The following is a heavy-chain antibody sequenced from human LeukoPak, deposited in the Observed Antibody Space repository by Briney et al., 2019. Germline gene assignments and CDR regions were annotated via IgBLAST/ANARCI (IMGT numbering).Heavy chain of an antibody. J-gene: IGHJ2*01. CDR1: GGSISSGSYY. CDR3: ARDGATGTWGNWYFDL. D-gene: IGHD1-1*01. Sequence: SETLSLTCTVSGGSISSGSYYWSWIRQPAGKGLEWIGRIYTSGSTNYNPSLKSRVTISVDTSKNQFSLKLSSVTAADTAVYYCARDGATGTWGNWYFDLWGRGTLVTVSS. CDR2: IYTSGST. V-gene: IGHV4-61*02.